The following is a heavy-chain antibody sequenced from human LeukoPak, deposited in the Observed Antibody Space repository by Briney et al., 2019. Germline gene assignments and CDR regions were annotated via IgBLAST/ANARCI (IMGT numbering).Heavy chain of an antibody. CDR2: INHSGST. CDR1: GGSFSGYY. V-gene: IGHV4-34*01. D-gene: IGHD6-13*01. J-gene: IGHJ4*02. Sequence: SETLSLTCAVYGGSFSGYYWSWIRQPPGKGLEWIGEINHSGSTYYNPSLKSRVTISVDTSKNQFSLKLSSVTAADTAVYYCARHRQGGIYSSSWYGFDYWGQGTLVTVSS. CDR3: ARHRQGGIYSSSWYGFDY.